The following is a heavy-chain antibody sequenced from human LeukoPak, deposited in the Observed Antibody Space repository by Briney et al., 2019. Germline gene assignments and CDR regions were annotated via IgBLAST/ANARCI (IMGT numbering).Heavy chain of an antibody. CDR1: GFTFSDYY. V-gene: IGHV3-11*04. J-gene: IGHJ1*01. CDR3: ATPAAGPGAEYSLY. D-gene: IGHD6-13*01. CDR2: ISSSGSTI. Sequence: GGSLRLSCAASGFTFSDYYMSWIRQAPGKGLECLSYISSSGSTIYYADSVKGRFTISRDNAKNSLYLQMNSLKVEDTAVYYCATPAAGPGAEYSLYWGQGTLVIVSS.